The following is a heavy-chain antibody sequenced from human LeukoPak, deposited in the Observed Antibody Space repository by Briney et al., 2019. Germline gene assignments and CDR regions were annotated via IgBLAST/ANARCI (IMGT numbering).Heavy chain of an antibody. J-gene: IGHJ4*02. Sequence: ASVKVSCKAPGYTFTSYGISWVRQAPGQGLEWMGWISAYNGNTNYAQKLQGRVTMTTDTSTSTAYVELRSLRSDDTAVYYCARDTEYSSGWLDYWGQGTLVTVSS. V-gene: IGHV1-18*01. CDR1: GYTFTSYG. CDR2: ISAYNGNT. CDR3: ARDTEYSSGWLDY. D-gene: IGHD6-19*01.